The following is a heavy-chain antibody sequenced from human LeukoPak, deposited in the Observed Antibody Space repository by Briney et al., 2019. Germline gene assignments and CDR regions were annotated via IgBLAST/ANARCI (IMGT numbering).Heavy chain of an antibody. CDR1: GFPFSDYG. J-gene: IGHJ4*02. Sequence: AGGSLRLSCAASGFPFSDYGMYWVRQAPGKGLEWLAVISHDGNNKYYADSVKGRITISRDNAMNTLYLQMNSLRAEDSALYYCTRDMQGSRLYLVGSQNDWGQGTLVTVSS. V-gene: IGHV3-30*03. CDR2: ISHDGNNK. D-gene: IGHD1-26*01. CDR3: TRDMQGSRLYLVGSQND.